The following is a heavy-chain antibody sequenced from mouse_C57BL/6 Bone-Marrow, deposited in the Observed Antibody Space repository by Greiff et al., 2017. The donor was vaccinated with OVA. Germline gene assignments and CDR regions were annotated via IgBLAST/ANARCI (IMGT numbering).Heavy chain of an antibody. CDR2: INPYNGDT. V-gene: IGHV1-20*01. CDR1: GYSFTGYF. Sequence: DVKLVESGPELVKPGDSVKISCKASGYSFTGYFMNWVMQSHGKSLEWIGRINPYNGDTFYNQKFKGKATLTVDKSSSTAHMELRSLTSEDSAVYYCASAPGFAYWGQGTLVTVSA. J-gene: IGHJ3*01. CDR3: ASAPGFAY.